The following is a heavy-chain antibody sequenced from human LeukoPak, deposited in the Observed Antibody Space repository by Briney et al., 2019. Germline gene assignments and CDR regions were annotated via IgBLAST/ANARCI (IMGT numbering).Heavy chain of an antibody. J-gene: IGHJ4*02. CDR3: VLGGDYSGGVCLAE. V-gene: IGHV5-51*01. D-gene: IGHD2-21*02. Sequence: GESLQISCQGSGYSFSSCWIGWVRQMPGKGLEWMGIIYPGDSDTRYSPSFQGQVTISADKSIDTAYLQWNSLKASDTAMYYCVLGGDYSGGVCLAEWGQGTLVTVSS. CDR2: IYPGDSDT. CDR1: GYSFSSCW.